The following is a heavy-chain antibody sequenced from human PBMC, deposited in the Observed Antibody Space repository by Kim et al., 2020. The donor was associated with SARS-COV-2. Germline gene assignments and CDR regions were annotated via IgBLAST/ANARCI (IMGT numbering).Heavy chain of an antibody. J-gene: IGHJ3*02. V-gene: IGHV3-23*01. Sequence: GGSLRLSCAASGFTFSSYAMNWVRQAPGKGLEWVSGISGSGGRIYYADSVRGRSTISRDKSKNRLYLQMNSLRVEDTALYYCAKERNNWKAVEALDIWGQGTMVTVSS. CDR2: ISGSGGRI. D-gene: IGHD1-1*01. CDR1: GFTFSSYA. CDR3: AKERNNWKAVEALDI.